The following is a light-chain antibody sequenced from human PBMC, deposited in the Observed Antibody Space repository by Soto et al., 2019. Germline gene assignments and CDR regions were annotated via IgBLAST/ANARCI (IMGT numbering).Light chain of an antibody. V-gene: IGKV3-15*01. J-gene: IGKJ1*01. CDR3: QHYNNWPPWT. Sequence: EIVMTQSPATLSVSPGERATLSCRASQSISSNLAWYQQKPGQAPRLLIYSASTRAIGIPARFSGSGSGTDFTLTISSLQSEDFAVYYCQHYNNWPPWTFGQGTKVEIK. CDR2: SAS. CDR1: QSISSN.